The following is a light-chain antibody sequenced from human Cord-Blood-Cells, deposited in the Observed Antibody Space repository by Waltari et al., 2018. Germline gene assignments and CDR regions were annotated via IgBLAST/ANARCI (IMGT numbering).Light chain of an antibody. CDR3: SSYAGSNDVV. V-gene: IGLV2-8*01. Sequence: QSALTQPPSASGSPGHSVTLSCTCTTSAVGGYNYVPWYQQHPCKAPKILIYEVSKRPSGVPDRFSGSKSGNTASLTVSGLQAEDEADYYCSSYAGSNDVVFGGGTKLTVL. J-gene: IGLJ2*01. CDR1: TSAVGGYNY. CDR2: EVS.